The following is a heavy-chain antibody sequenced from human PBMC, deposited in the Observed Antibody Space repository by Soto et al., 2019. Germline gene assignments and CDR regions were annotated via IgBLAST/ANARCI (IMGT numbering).Heavy chain of an antibody. CDR2: IHSSGGT. CDR1: GASIKSRNYF. V-gene: IGHV4-39*02. J-gene: IGHJ4*02. CDR3: ARRTSSGAIAD. Sequence: SETLSLTCTVSGASIKSRNYFWGWIRQPPGKGLEFVGSIHSSGGTYYNPSLKSRVTVSVDLSNSHFSLSLKSLTATDTAVYFCARRTSSGAIADWGQGKMVTVSS. D-gene: IGHD2-21*01.